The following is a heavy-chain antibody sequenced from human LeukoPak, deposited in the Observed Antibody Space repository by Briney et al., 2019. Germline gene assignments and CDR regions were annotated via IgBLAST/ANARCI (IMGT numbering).Heavy chain of an antibody. CDR2: ISAYNGNT. J-gene: IGHJ5*02. CDR1: GYTFTSYG. Sequence: EASVKVSCKASGYTFTSYGISWVRQAPGQGPEWMGWISAYNGNTDYAQKLQGRVTMTTDTSTSTAYMELRSLRSDDTAVYYCVRVLIDDILTGYSRFDPWGQGTLVTVSS. V-gene: IGHV1-18*01. D-gene: IGHD3-9*01. CDR3: VRVLIDDILTGYSRFDP.